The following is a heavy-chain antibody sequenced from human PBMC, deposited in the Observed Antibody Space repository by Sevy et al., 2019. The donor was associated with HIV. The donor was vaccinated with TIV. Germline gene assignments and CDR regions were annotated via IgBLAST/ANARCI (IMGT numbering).Heavy chain of an antibody. J-gene: IGHJ4*02. V-gene: IGHV3-23*01. D-gene: IGHD2-8*01. Sequence: GGSLRLSCAASGFTFSKYSMSWVRQPPGKGLGWVSTLSFGCGEINYADSVKGRLDISRDNSKSSVYLQMNNLRPEDTAVYYCAREGCTKPHDYWGQGTLVTVSS. CDR2: LSFGCGEI. CDR1: GFTFSKYS. CDR3: AREGCTKPHDY.